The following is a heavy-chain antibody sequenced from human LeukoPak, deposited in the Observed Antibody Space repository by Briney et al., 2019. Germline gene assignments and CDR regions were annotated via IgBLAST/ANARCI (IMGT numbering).Heavy chain of an antibody. Sequence: PGGSLRLSCAASGFTFSSYAMHWVRQAPGKGLEWVAVISYDGSNKYYADSVKGRFTISRDNSKNTLYLQMNSLRAEDTAVYYCAKVSGYDSPFDYWGQGTLVTVSS. CDR1: GFTFSSYA. CDR2: ISYDGSNK. CDR3: AKVSGYDSPFDY. D-gene: IGHD5-12*01. V-gene: IGHV3-30-3*01. J-gene: IGHJ4*02.